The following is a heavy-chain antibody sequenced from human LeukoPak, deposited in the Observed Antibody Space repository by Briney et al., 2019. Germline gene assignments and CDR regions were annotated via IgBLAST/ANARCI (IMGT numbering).Heavy chain of an antibody. CDR1: GFTFSSYA. Sequence: GRSLRLSCAASGFTFSSYAMHWVRQAPGKGLEWVAVISYDGSNKYYADSVKGRFTISRDNSKNTLYLQMNSLRAEDTAVYYCARGKQQWLATRYYFDYWGQGTLVTVSS. V-gene: IGHV3-30*04. J-gene: IGHJ4*02. CDR3: ARGKQQWLATRYYFDY. D-gene: IGHD6-19*01. CDR2: ISYDGSNK.